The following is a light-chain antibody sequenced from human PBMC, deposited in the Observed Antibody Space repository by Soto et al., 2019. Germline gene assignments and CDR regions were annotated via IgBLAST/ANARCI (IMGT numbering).Light chain of an antibody. CDR3: QQYKSYPLT. J-gene: IGKJ4*01. CDR2: KAS. CDR1: QTINSW. V-gene: IGKV1-5*03. Sequence: DIQMTQSPSSLSGSVGDRVTITCRASQTINSWLAWYQQKPGKAPKLLIYKASTLQSGVPSRFSGSGSGTEFTLTISSLLPDDFATYYCQQYKSYPLTFGGGTKVDIK.